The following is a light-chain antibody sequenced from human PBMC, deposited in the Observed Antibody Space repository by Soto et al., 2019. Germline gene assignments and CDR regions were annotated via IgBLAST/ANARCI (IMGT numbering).Light chain of an antibody. V-gene: IGKV3-15*01. CDR1: QSVSSN. CDR3: QQYNNWSPWT. Sequence: EIVMTQSPATLSVSPGERATLSCRASQSVSSNLAWYQQKPGQAPRLLIYGASTRATGIPATFSGSGSGTDFTLTISSPESEDFAVYYCQQYNNWSPWTFGQGTKVEIK. CDR2: GAS. J-gene: IGKJ1*01.